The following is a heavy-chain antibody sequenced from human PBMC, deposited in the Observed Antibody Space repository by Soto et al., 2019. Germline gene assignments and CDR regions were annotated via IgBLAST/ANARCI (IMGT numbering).Heavy chain of an antibody. CDR1: GFTFSSYA. CDR3: ARDGSPAVRNPRTYFDY. J-gene: IGHJ4*02. CDR2: ISSDGSNT. Sequence: PGGSLRLSCAASGFTFSSYAMSWVRQAPGKGLEWVAIISSDGSNTYYAGSVRGRFTISRDNSENTLYLQMNSLRPEDTAVYYCARDGSPAVRNPRTYFDYRGQGTLVTVSS. V-gene: IGHV3-30-3*01. D-gene: IGHD2-2*01.